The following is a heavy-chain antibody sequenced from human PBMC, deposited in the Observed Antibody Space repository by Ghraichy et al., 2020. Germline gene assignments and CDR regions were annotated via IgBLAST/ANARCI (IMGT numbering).Heavy chain of an antibody. CDR3: ARGLRFSEWSSDLLLYYYYGMDV. J-gene: IGHJ6*02. CDR1: GGSLSGYH. D-gene: IGHD3-3*01. V-gene: IGHV4-34*01. CDR2: VNDSGRT. Sequence: SETLSLTCAVYGGSLSGYHWTWIRQIPGKGLEWIGEVNDSGRTKSNPSLKSRVTMSADTSKNQFSLKMTSVTAADTAVYYCARGLRFSEWSSDLLLYYYYGMDVWGQGTTVTVS.